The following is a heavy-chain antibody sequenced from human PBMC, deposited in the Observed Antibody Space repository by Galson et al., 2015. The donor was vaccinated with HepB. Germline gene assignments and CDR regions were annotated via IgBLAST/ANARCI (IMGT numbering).Heavy chain of an antibody. J-gene: IGHJ4*02. CDR2: IKEDGSDT. Sequence: SLRLSCAASGFTFSSYWMSWFRQAPGKGPEWVANIKEDGSDTYYVDSVKGRFTISRDNAKNSLYLQMNSLRVEDTAVYYCANGGRGRYWGQGTLVTVSS. CDR1: GFTFSSYW. V-gene: IGHV3-7*03. CDR3: ANGGRGRY. D-gene: IGHD2-15*01.